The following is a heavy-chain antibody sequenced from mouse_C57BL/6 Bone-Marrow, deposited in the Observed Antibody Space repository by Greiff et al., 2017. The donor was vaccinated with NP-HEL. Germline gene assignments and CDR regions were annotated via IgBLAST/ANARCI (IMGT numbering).Heavy chain of an antibody. D-gene: IGHD1-1*02. CDR1: GFTFSSYA. CDR3: AREDYGWFAY. V-gene: IGHV5-4*01. Sequence: DVMLVESGGGLVKPGGSLKLSCAASGFTFSSYAMSWVRQTPEKRLEWVATISDGGSYTYYPDNVKGRFTISRDNAKNNLYLQMSHLKSEDTAMYDCAREDYGWFAYWGQGTLVTVSA. J-gene: IGHJ3*01. CDR2: ISDGGSYT.